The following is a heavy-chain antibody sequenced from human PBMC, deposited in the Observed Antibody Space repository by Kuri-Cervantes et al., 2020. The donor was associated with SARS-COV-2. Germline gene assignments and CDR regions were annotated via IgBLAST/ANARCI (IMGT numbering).Heavy chain of an antibody. Sequence: GESLKISCAASGFTFSSYSMNWVRQAPGKGLEWVSSISSSSSYIYYADSVKGRFTISRDNAKNSPYLQMNSLRVEDTAVYYCTRMSSGGSPDYWGQGTLVTVSS. D-gene: IGHD2-15*01. CDR2: ISSSSSYI. J-gene: IGHJ4*02. V-gene: IGHV3-21*01. CDR3: TRMSSGGSPDY. CDR1: GFTFSSYS.